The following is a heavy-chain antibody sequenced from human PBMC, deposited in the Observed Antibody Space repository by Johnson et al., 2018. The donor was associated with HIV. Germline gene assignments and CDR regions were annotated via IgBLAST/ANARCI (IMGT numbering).Heavy chain of an antibody. CDR1: GFTFNDHW. D-gene: IGHD3-16*01. CDR3: VRTSCTGARCLGYDPFDV. CDR2: INGDRSRT. V-gene: IGHV3-74*01. J-gene: IGHJ3*01. Sequence: VQLVESGGGLVQPGGSLRLSCGASGFTFNDHWMQWVRQAPGKGLVWVSRINGDRSRTSYADSVKGRFTIARDNAKNTLFLEMKSLRAEDTAVYYCVRTSCTGARCLGYDPFDVWGQGTMVTVSS.